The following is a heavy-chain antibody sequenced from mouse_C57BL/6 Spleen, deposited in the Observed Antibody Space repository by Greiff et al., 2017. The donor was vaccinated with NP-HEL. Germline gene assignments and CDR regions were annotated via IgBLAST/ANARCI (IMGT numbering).Heavy chain of an antibody. Sequence: VQLQQSGAELVKPGASVKMSCKASGYTFTTYPIEWMKQNHGKSLEWIGNFHPYNDDTKYNEKFKGKATLTVEKSSSTVYLELSRLTSDDAAVYYCATHYYGSPWFAYWGQGTLVTVSA. CDR3: ATHYYGSPWFAY. J-gene: IGHJ3*01. CDR1: GYTFTTYP. D-gene: IGHD1-1*01. V-gene: IGHV1-47*01. CDR2: FHPYNDDT.